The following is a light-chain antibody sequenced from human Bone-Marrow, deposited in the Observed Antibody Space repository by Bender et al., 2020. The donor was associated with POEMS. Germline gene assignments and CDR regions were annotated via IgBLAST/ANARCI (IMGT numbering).Light chain of an antibody. Sequence: QSVLTQPPSASGTPGQRVTISCSGGSSNIGAHAVNWYQHLPGPAPNLLLYSSHRRPSEVPDRFSGSRSGTSASLAISGLQSEDEADYYCAVWDDSLNGWVFGGGTKLTVL. V-gene: IGLV1-44*01. CDR1: SSNIGAHA. CDR3: AVWDDSLNGWV. CDR2: SSH. J-gene: IGLJ3*02.